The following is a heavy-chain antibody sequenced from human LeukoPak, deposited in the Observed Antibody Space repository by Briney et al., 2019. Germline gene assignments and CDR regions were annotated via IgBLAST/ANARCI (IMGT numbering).Heavy chain of an antibody. Sequence: ASVTVSCTASGGTFSSYAISWVRQAPGQGLEWMGGIIPIFGTANCAQKFQGRVTITADESTSTAYMELSSLRSEDTAVYYCAREYWYYYDSSGYYYATWFDPWGQGTLVTVSS. CDR2: IIPIFGTA. D-gene: IGHD3-22*01. J-gene: IGHJ5*02. CDR3: AREYWYYYDSSGYYYATWFDP. V-gene: IGHV1-69*13. CDR1: GGTFSSYA.